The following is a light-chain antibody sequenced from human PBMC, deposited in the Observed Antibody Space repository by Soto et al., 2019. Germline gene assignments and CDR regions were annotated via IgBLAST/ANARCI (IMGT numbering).Light chain of an antibody. Sequence: QPVLTQSSSASASLGSSVKLTCTLSSGHSSYIIAWHQQQPGKAPRYLMKLEGSGSYNKGSGVPDHFSGSNSGADRYLTISNLQFEDEADYYCETWDSNTRVFGGGTKLTVL. V-gene: IGLV4-60*02. CDR2: LEGSGSY. CDR3: ETWDSNTRV. CDR1: SGHSSYI. J-gene: IGLJ3*02.